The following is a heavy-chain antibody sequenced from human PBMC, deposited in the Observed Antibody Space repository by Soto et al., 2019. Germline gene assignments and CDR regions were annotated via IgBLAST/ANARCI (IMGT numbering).Heavy chain of an antibody. CDR3: ARVPRFDTWYFDY. CDR1: GFSVNTHV. J-gene: IGHJ4*02. CDR2: LWYDGSRE. Sequence: QVQLVESGGGVVQPGRSLRLSCAASGFSVNTHVIHWIRQAPGKGLAWVAVLWYDGSREYYADSVKGRFTISRDNSKNMMYLQMDNLRVEDTAVYYCARVPRFDTWYFDYWGQGTLATVSS. D-gene: IGHD2-2*02. V-gene: IGHV3-33*01.